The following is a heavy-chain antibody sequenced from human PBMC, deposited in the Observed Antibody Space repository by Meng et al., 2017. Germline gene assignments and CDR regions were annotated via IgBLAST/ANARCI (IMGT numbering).Heavy chain of an antibody. J-gene: IGHJ5*02. CDR3: AKDPGSGDYLYNWFVP. V-gene: IGHV3-23*04. CDR1: GFTFSTSP. Sequence: QRVESGGGFVQPGGSLRVSCAASGFTFSTSPMTWVRQAPGKGLEWVSSLSGSGSNTYYTDSVKGRFTISRDNSKNTLFLQMNSLRAEDTAVYYCAKDPGSGDYLYNWFVPWGQGTLVTVSS. CDR2: LSGSGSNT. D-gene: IGHD3-10*01.